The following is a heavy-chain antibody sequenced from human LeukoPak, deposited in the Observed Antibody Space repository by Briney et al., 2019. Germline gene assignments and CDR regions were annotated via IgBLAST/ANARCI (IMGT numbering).Heavy chain of an antibody. V-gene: IGHV3-15*01. CDR1: GFTFSNVW. Sequence: GGSLRLSCAASGFTFSNVWMSWVRQGPGKGLEWVGRIKSKADGGTTDYAAPVKGRFTVSRDDSKTTLYLQMNSLKTEDTAVYYCTTDRGVPGDVWGQGTTVTVSS. D-gene: IGHD2-2*01. CDR3: TTDRGVPGDV. CDR2: IKSKADGGTT. J-gene: IGHJ6*02.